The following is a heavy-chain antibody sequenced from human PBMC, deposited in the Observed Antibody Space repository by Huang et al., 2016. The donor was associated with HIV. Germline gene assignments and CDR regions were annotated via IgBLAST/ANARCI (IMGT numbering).Heavy chain of an antibody. D-gene: IGHD2-15*01. V-gene: IGHV4-39*01. Sequence: QLQLQESGPGLVKPSETLSLTCTVSGGSISSSSYYWGWLRQPPGKGLEWIGSSYYSGSTYYNPSLKSRVTISVDTSKNQFSLKLSSVTAADTAVYYCARRGGRKLGEIDYWGQGTLVTVSS. CDR3: ARRGGRKLGEIDY. J-gene: IGHJ4*02. CDR1: GGSISSSSYY. CDR2: SYYSGST.